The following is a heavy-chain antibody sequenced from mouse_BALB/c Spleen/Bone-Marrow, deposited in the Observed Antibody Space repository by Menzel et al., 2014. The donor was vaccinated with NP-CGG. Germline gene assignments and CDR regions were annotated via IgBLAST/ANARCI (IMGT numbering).Heavy chain of an antibody. CDR2: ISSGGGST. D-gene: IGHD1-1*01. J-gene: IGHJ4*01. V-gene: IGHV5-12-1*01. Sequence: EVMLVESGGGLVKPGGSLKLSCAASGFAFSSYDMSWVRQTPEKRLEWVAYISSGGGSTYYPDTLKGRFTISRDNAKNTLSLQMSSLMSENTAMYYCARPLYYYGSSHFYAMDYWGQGTSVTVSS. CDR3: ARPLYYYGSSHFYAMDY. CDR1: GFAFSSYD.